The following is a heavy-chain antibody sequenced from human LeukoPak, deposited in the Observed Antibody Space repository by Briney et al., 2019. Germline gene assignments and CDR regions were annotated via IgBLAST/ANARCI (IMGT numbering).Heavy chain of an antibody. CDR1: GGFISSYL. J-gene: IGHJ3*02. CDR3: ARDYIVETGVVAFDI. Sequence: PSETLSLTCSVSGGFISSYLWNWVRQPAGKGLEWVGHIYDGGKTNYNPSLRGRATISVDTSSNQFSLELRSVTAADTAVYYCARDYIVETGVVAFDIWGQGTMVSVSS. D-gene: IGHD5-12*01. CDR2: IYDGGKT. V-gene: IGHV4-4*07.